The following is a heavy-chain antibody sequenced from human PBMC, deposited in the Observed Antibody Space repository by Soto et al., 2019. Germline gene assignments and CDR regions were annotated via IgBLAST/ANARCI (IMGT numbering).Heavy chain of an antibody. CDR3: ARAGGSLGESSLYQSSIGY. V-gene: IGHV1-2*02. CDR1: GYTFTGYY. D-gene: IGHD3-16*02. Sequence: ASVKVSCKASGYTFTGYYMHWVRQAPGQGLEWMGWINPNSGGTNYAQKFQGRVTMTRDTSISTAYMELSRLRSDDTAVYYCARAGGSLGESSLYQSSIGYWGQGTMVTVYS. J-gene: IGHJ4*02. CDR2: INPNSGGT.